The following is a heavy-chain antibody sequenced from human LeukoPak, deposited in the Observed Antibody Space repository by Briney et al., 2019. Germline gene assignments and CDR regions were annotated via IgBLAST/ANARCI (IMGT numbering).Heavy chain of an antibody. D-gene: IGHD2-8*01. CDR1: GGSFSGYY. CDR2: INHSGST. Sequence: SETLSLTCAVYGGSFSGYYWSWIRQPPGKGLEWIGEINHSGSTNYNPSLKSRVTISVDTSKNQFSLKLSSATAADTAVYYCATVSRGYFDYWGQGALVTVSS. J-gene: IGHJ4*02. CDR3: ATVSRGYFDY. V-gene: IGHV4-34*01.